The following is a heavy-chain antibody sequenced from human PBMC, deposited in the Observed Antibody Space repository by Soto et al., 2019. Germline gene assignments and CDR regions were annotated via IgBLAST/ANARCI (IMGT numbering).Heavy chain of an antibody. J-gene: IGHJ4*02. D-gene: IGHD3-10*01. CDR1: GGSISSSSYY. V-gene: IGHV4-39*01. Sequence: SETLSLTCTVSGGSISSSSYYWGWIRQPPGKGLEWIGSIYYSGSTYYTPSLKSRVTISVDTSKNQFSLKLSSVTAADTAVYYCARHEYYGSGSYPDYWGQGTLVTVSS. CDR3: ARHEYYGSGSYPDY. CDR2: IYYSGST.